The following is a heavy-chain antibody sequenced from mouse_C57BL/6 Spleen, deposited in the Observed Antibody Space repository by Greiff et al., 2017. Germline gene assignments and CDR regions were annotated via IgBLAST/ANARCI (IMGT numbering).Heavy chain of an antibody. D-gene: IGHD2-4*01. V-gene: IGHV14-2*01. Sequence: EVQLQQSGAELVKPGASVKLSCTASGFNIKDYYMHWVKQRTEQGLEWIGRIDPEDGGTKYAPKFQGKATITADTSSNTASLQLSRLTSEDPAVXYCAIPYDYDPYFDDWGIGTPLTVSS. CDR2: IDPEDGGT. J-gene: IGHJ2*01. CDR1: GFNIKDYY. CDR3: AIPYDYDPYFDD.